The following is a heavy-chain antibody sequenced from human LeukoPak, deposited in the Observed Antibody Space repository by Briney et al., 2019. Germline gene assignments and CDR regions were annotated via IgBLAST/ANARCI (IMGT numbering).Heavy chain of an antibody. Sequence: GRSLTLSCTATGCTFSNYGMHGGRHARPKGRQRVSLTWSDGSNKYYADSVRGRFTISRDNSKNTLYLQMNSLRAEDTAVYYCARVTMVAAASYNWFVPWGQGTLVTVSS. CDR1: GCTFSNYG. CDR3: ARVTMVAAASYNWFVP. CDR2: TWSDGSNK. V-gene: IGHV3-33*08. D-gene: IGHD2-15*01. J-gene: IGHJ5*02.